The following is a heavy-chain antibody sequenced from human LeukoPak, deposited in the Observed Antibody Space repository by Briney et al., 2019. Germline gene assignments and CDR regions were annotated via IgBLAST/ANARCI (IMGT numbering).Heavy chain of an antibody. Sequence: SGGSLRLSCAASGFTFSSYSMNWVRQAPGKGLEWVSYISSSSSTIYYADSVKGRFTISRDNAKNSLYLQMNSLRAEDTAVYYCTSSWFPDYWGQGTLVTVSS. J-gene: IGHJ4*02. CDR3: TSSWFPDY. CDR2: ISSSSSTI. D-gene: IGHD6-13*01. CDR1: GFTFSSYS. V-gene: IGHV3-48*04.